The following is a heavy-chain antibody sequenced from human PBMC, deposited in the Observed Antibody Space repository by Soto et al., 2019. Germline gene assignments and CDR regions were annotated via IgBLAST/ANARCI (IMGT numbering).Heavy chain of an antibody. J-gene: IGHJ5*02. CDR2: ISFDGSKE. V-gene: IGHV3-33*01. CDR3: ARYRRATGSHAGWFDP. D-gene: IGHD1-26*01. Sequence: QVQLVESGGGVVQPGRSLRLSCATSGFIFTNHGWHWVRQAPGKVLEWVAMISFDGSKEYYADSVKGRFTISREDSTNTFYLEMNSLRTEDTAVYYCARYRRATGSHAGWFDPWGQGTLVTVSS. CDR1: GFIFTNHG.